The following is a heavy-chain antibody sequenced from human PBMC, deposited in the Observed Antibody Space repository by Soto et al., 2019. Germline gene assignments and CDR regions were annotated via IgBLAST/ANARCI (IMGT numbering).Heavy chain of an antibody. CDR2: IIPIFGTA. CDR3: ARGRAYYYDSSGP. CDR1: GGTFSSYA. D-gene: IGHD3-22*01. V-gene: IGHV1-69*05. Sequence: SVKVSCKASGGTFSSYAISWVRQAPGQGLEWMGGIIPIFGTANYAQKFQGRVTITRDTSASTAYMELSSLRSEDTAVYYCARGRAYYYDSSGPWGQGTLVTVSS. J-gene: IGHJ4*02.